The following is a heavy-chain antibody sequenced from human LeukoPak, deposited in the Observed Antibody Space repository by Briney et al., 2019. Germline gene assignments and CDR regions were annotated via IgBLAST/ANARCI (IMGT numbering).Heavy chain of an antibody. D-gene: IGHD5-12*01. Sequence: GGSLRLSCAASGFTFSSYAMHWVRQAPGKGLEWVAVISYDGSNKYYAGSVKGRFTISRDNSKNTLYLQMNSLRAEDTAVYYCARDRAVATSHYFAYWGQGTLVTVSS. CDR1: GFTFSSYA. CDR3: ARDRAVATSHYFAY. J-gene: IGHJ4*02. CDR2: ISYDGSNK. V-gene: IGHV3-30-3*01.